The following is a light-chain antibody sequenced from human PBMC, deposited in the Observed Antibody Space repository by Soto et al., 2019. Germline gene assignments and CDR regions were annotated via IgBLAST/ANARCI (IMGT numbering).Light chain of an antibody. CDR3: QQYNNWPPDRT. CDR1: QGVSSN. CDR2: GAS. V-gene: IGKV3-15*01. Sequence: EIVMTQSPATLSVSPGERATLSCRASQGVSSNLAWYQQKPGQAPRPLIYGASTRATGIPARFSGSGSGTEFTLTISSLQSEDFAIYFCQQYNNWPPDRTFGQGTKVEIK. J-gene: IGKJ1*01.